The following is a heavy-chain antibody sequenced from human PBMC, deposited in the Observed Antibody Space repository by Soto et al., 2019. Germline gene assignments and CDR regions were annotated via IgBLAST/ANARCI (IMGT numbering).Heavy chain of an antibody. D-gene: IGHD5-12*01. J-gene: IGHJ4*02. V-gene: IGHV1-69*02. CDR3: ASTDSDGYDAEDY. CDR1: GGTFSSYT. CDR2: IIPILGIA. Sequence: QVQVVQSGAEVKKPGSSVKVSCKASGGTFSSYTISWVRQAPGQGLEWMGRIIPILGIANYAQKFQGRVTITSDKSTSTAYMERSSLRSEDTAVYYCASTDSDGYDAEDYGGQGTLVTVSS.